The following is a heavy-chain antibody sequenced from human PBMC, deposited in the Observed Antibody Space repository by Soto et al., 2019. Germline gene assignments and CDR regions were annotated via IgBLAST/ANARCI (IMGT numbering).Heavy chain of an antibody. Sequence: QVQLVQSGPEVRKPGTSVKVSCKASRYTFTSFGMSWVRQAPGRGLEWMGWVNPYDGKTDTARIFQDRFSMTTDISTNTAYMELRSLTSDDTAIYYCARGSRAIATVTLIDYWGPGTLVTVSS. D-gene: IGHD4-17*01. CDR2: VNPYDGKT. V-gene: IGHV1-18*01. CDR3: ARGSRAIATVTLIDY. J-gene: IGHJ4*02. CDR1: RYTFTSFG.